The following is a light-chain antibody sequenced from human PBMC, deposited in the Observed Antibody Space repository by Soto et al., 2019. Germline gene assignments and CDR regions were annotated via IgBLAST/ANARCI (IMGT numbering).Light chain of an antibody. CDR2: EVS. Sequence: QSVLTQPASVSRSPGQSITISCTGTSSDVGGYKYVSWYQQHPGKVPKLMIYEVSNRPSGVSNRFSGSKSGNTASLTISGLQAEDEADYYCYSYTSSRNWVFGGGTKLTVL. CDR1: SSDVGGYKY. J-gene: IGLJ3*02. CDR3: YSYTSSRNWV. V-gene: IGLV2-14*01.